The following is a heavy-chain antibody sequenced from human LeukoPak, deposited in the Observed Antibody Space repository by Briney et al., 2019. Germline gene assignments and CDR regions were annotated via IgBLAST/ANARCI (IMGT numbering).Heavy chain of an antibody. D-gene: IGHD1-14*01. J-gene: IGHJ3*01. V-gene: IGHV3-15*01. CDR3: ASYNDRDAFKW. CDR1: GFTFSNDW. CDR2: IKNKVDGGTA. Sequence: PGGSHRLSCAASGFTFSNDWMSWARQAPGKGLEWVGLIKNKVDGGTADYVAPVKGRFTISRDDSRNTLYLQMNSLKSEDTAIYYCASYNDRDAFKWWDRAIVITVSS.